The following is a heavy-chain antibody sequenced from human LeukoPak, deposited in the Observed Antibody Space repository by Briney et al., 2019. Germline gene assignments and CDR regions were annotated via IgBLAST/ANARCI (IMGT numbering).Heavy chain of an antibody. J-gene: IGHJ4*02. CDR2: IYTSGST. V-gene: IGHV4-61*02. Sequence: SQTLSLTCTVSGGSISSGSYYWSWIRQPAGTGLEWIGRIYTSGSTNYNPSLKSRVTISVDTSKNQFSLKLSSVTAADTAVYYCASNSHYDSSGYYSPLDYWGQGTLVTVSS. D-gene: IGHD3-22*01. CDR3: ASNSHYDSSGYYSPLDY. CDR1: GGSISSGSYY.